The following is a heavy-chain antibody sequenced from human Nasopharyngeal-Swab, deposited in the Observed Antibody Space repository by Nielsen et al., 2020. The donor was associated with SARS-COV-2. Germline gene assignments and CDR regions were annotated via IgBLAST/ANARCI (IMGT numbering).Heavy chain of an antibody. CDR2: INPAGSTT. CDR1: GFTFSDYW. Sequence: GGSLRLSCAPSGFTFSDYWMHWVRQAPGKGLVWVSRINPAGSTTDYEDSVRGRFTISRDNAKNTLYLQMNSLTVEDLAVYFCTRAGSYRFDYWGQGTLVTVSS. D-gene: IGHD1-26*01. J-gene: IGHJ4*02. V-gene: IGHV3-74*01. CDR3: TRAGSYRFDY.